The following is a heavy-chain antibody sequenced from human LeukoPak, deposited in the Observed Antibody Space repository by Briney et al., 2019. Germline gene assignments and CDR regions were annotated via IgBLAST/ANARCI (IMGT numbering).Heavy chain of an antibody. D-gene: IGHD4-23*01. CDR1: GGSISCGGYY. V-gene: IGHV4-61*08. J-gene: IGHJ4*02. CDR2: IYYSGST. Sequence: SETLSLTCAVSGGSISCGGYYWSWFRQPPGKGLEWIGYIYYSGSTNYNPSLKSRVTISVDTSKNQFSLKLSSVTAADTAVYYCARGALLRGYYFDYWGQGTLVTVSS. CDR3: ARGALLRGYYFDY.